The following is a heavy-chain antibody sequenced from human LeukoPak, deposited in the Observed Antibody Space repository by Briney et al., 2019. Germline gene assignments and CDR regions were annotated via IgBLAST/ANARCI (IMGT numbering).Heavy chain of an antibody. CDR2: IKSKISGGTT. CDR1: GFTYSNAW. CDR3: TTDAPYYYGSGTKTDAFDL. Sequence: PGGSLRLSCAASGFTYSNAWMYWVRQAPGKGLEWVGRIKSKISGGTTDYAAPVKGRFTISRDDSKNTLYLQMNSLKTEDTAVYYCTTDAPYYYGSGTKTDAFDLWGQGTMVTVSS. V-gene: IGHV3-15*01. D-gene: IGHD3-10*01. J-gene: IGHJ3*01.